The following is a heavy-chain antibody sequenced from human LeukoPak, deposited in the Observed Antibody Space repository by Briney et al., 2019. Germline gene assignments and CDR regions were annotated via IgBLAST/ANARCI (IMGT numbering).Heavy chain of an antibody. CDR1: GDLIIGAPYY. CDR3: ARVVGSTSWFDS. CDR2: SYYSGNT. Sequence: SQTLSLTCTVSGDLIIGAPYYWSWVRQHPGKGLEWTAYSYYSGNTYYNPSRKSRIGLSVDTSKNQFSLNLTAVTAADTAVYFCARVVGSTSWFDSWGQGTRVTVSS. J-gene: IGHJ5*01. D-gene: IGHD2-2*01. V-gene: IGHV4-31*03.